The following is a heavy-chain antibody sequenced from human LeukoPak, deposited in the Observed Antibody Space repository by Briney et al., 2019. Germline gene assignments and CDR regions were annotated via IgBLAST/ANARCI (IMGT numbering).Heavy chain of an antibody. V-gene: IGHV3-7*03. J-gene: IGHJ3*01. CDR1: GFTFSSYW. CDR3: ARSSYSSSSSV. CDR2: INSDGSEG. D-gene: IGHD6-6*01. Sequence: GGSLRLSCAASGFTFSSYWMSWVRQAPGKGLEWVASINSDGSEGYYADVVRGRFTISRDNAKNSLYLQINSLRAEDTAVYYCARSSYSSSSSVWGQGTMVTVSS.